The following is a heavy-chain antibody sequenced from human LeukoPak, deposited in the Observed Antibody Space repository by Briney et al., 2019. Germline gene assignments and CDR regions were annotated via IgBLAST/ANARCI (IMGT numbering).Heavy chain of an antibody. D-gene: IGHD3-16*02. CDR2: FDPEDGET. V-gene: IGHV1-24*01. Sequence: ASVKVSCKASGGTFSSYAISWVRQAPGKGLEWMGGFDPEDGETIYAQKFQGGVTMTEDTSTDTAYMELSSLRSEDTAVYCCATPWGLGELSLLNYWGQGTLVTVSS. CDR1: GGTFSSYA. J-gene: IGHJ4*02. CDR3: ATPWGLGELSLLNY.